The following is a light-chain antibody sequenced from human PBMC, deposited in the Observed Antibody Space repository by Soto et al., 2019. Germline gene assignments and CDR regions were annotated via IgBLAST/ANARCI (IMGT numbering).Light chain of an antibody. CDR3: LQHNSYPLT. V-gene: IGKV3D-15*01. CDR1: QSVGIN. CDR2: GAS. Sequence: EVVMTQSPAILSVSPGERATLSCRASQSVGINVAWYQQKPGQAPRLLIYGASSRATGIPDRFSGSGSGTDFTLTINRLEPEDFAVYYCLQHNSYPLTFGGGTKVDIK. J-gene: IGKJ4*01.